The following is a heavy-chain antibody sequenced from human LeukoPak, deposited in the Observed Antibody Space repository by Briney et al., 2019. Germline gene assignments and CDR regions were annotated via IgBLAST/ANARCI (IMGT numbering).Heavy chain of an antibody. CDR2: LLHVGAIT. J-gene: IGHJ4*02. CDR3: ARDIRGYIQSDGYFDH. D-gene: IGHD1-1*01. CDR1: GFTFTSHA. V-gene: IGHV3-30*04. Sequence: SGGSLRLSCEASGFTFTSHAVHGVRQAPGKGLEGWAALLHVGAITFYSDSVKGRSTVSRENFNTTLFLQMNSLRVEDSAVYYCARDIRGYIQSDGYFDHWGRGTQVTVSS.